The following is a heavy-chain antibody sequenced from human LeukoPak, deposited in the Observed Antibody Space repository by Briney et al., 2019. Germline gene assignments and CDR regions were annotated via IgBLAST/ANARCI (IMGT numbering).Heavy chain of an antibody. Sequence: ASVKVSCKASGYTFTNNYIHWVRQAPGQGLEWMGRIYPRDGSTSYAQNFQGRVTVTRDTSTTTVHMELSGLRSEDTAVYYCARDQEGFDYWGQGTLVTVSS. CDR3: ARDQEGFDY. V-gene: IGHV1-46*01. CDR2: IYPRDGST. CDR1: GYTFTNNY. J-gene: IGHJ4*02.